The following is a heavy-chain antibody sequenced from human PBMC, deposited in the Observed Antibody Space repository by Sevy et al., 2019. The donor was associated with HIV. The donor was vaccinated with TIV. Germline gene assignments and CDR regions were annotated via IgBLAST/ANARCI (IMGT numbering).Heavy chain of an antibody. J-gene: IGHJ5*01. CDR2: MLYNGRTE. CDR3: ARDSARVIVPPAGFDS. CDR1: GFSVKSFS. V-gene: IGHV3-33*03. D-gene: IGHD2-21*01. Sequence: GGSLRLSCSASGFSVKSFSMHWVRQAPGKGLERVAAMLYNGRTERYADFVKGRFTISRDNSKNTLNLEMNSLRFEDTDLYFCARDSARVIVPPAGFDSWGQGVLVTVSS.